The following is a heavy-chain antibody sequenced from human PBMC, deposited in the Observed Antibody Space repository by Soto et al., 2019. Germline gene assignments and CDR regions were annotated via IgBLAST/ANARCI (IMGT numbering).Heavy chain of an antibody. Sequence: SETVSLTCSFSCGSISSSSYFWGWVRQPPGKGLEWIGSIYYSGSTYYNPSLRSRVTISVDTSKNQFSLKLSSVTAADTAVFYCARHYSSGSRNWFDPWGQGTLVTVSS. CDR3: ARHYSSGSRNWFDP. D-gene: IGHD6-19*01. CDR1: CGSISSSSYF. J-gene: IGHJ5*02. CDR2: IYYSGST. V-gene: IGHV4-39*01.